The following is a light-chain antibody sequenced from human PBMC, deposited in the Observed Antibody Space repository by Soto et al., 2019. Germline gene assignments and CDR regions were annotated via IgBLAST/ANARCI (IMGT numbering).Light chain of an antibody. CDR2: DVA. J-gene: IGLJ1*01. V-gene: IGLV2-14*03. Sequence: QSVPTQPASVSDSPGQSITISCTGTSSNVGGSNFVSWYQQHPGKPPKLIIYDVANRPSGVSNRFSGSKSGSTASLIISRLQTEDEADYYCVSYTSSTTYVFGTGTKLTVL. CDR3: VSYTSSTTYV. CDR1: SSNVGGSNF.